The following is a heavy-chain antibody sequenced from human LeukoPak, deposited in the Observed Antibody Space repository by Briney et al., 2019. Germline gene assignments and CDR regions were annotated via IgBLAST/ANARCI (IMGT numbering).Heavy chain of an antibody. CDR3: ARDGAEWELLPIYGMDV. CDR2: FDPEDGET. Sequence: ASVKVSCKVSGYTLTELSMHWVRQAPGKGLEWMGGFDPEDGETIYAQKFQGRVTMTEDTSTDTAYMELSSLRSEDTAVYYCARDGAEWELLPIYGMDVWGQGTTVTVSS. V-gene: IGHV1-24*01. J-gene: IGHJ6*02. CDR1: GYTLTELS. D-gene: IGHD1-26*01.